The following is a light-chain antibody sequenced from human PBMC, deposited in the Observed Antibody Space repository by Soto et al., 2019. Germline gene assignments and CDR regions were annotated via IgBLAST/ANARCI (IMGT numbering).Light chain of an antibody. CDR3: SSHARGSTRV. Sequence: QSVLTQPASLSGSPGQSIAISCTGTSSDVGGYDYVSWYQQQPDKAPKLMIYEVTKRPSGVSNRFSGSKSGNTASLTISGLQSEDEADYYCSSHARGSTRVFGTGTKVTVL. V-gene: IGLV2-14*01. CDR2: EVT. J-gene: IGLJ1*01. CDR1: SSDVGGYDY.